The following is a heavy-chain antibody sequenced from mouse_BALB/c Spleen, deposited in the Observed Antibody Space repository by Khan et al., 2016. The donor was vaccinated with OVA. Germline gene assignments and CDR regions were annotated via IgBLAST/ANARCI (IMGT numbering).Heavy chain of an antibody. CDR2: INSSNGYT. D-gene: IGHD2-14*01. Sequence: QVQLKQSGAELARPGASVKMSCKASGYTFTSYTIHWIKKRPGQSLEWIGYINSSNGYTNYNQKFKDKATLTTDKSSTTAYVQLSSLKFDDCEVCNCVRGGAYRRNDGWFAYWGQGTLVTVSA. V-gene: IGHV1-4*01. CDR3: VRGGAYRRNDGWFAY. CDR1: GYTFTSYT. J-gene: IGHJ3*01.